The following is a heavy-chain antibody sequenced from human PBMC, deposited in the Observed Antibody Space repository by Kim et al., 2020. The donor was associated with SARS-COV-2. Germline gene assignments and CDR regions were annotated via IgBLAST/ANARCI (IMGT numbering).Heavy chain of an antibody. J-gene: IGHJ3*02. CDR1: GFTFSSYS. Sequence: GGSLRLSCAASGFTFSSYSMNWVRQAPGKGLEWVSSISSSSSYIYYADSVKGRFTISRDNAKNSLYLQMNSLRAEDTAVYYCARPLGHNDAFDIWGQGTMVTVSS. CDR2: ISSSSSYI. V-gene: IGHV3-21*01. CDR3: ARPLGHNDAFDI. D-gene: IGHD3-16*01.